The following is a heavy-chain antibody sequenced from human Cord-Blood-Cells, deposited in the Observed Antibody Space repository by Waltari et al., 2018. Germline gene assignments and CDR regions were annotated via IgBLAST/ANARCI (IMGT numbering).Heavy chain of an antibody. CDR3: ATDPRYCSSTSCYDY. Sequence: QVQLVQSGAEVKKPGAPVMVSCKVSGYTPTDSSLHLVRPAPGKGLEWMGGFDPEDGETIYAQKFQGRVTMTEDTSTDTAYMELSSLRSEDTAVYYCATDPRYCSSTSCYDYWGQGTLVTVSS. CDR2: FDPEDGET. V-gene: IGHV1-24*01. CDR1: GYTPTDSS. J-gene: IGHJ4*02. D-gene: IGHD2-2*01.